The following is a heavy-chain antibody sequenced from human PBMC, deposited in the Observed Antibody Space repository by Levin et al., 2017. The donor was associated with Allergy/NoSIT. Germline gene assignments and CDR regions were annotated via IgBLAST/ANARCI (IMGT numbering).Heavy chain of an antibody. Sequence: GESLKISCAASGFTFTSFWMTWVRQAPGKGLEWVANIKQDGSETYYVDSVKGRFTISRDNAKNSVYLQMNSLRVDDTAVYYCAREEGWGYHYGMDVWGQGTTDTVSS. D-gene: IGHD3-16*02. V-gene: IGHV3-7*01. CDR3: AREEGWGYHYGMDV. CDR1: GFTFTSFW. J-gene: IGHJ6*02. CDR2: IKQDGSET.